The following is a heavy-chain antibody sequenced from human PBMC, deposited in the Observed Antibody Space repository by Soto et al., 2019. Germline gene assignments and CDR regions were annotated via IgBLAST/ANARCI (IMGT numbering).Heavy chain of an antibody. V-gene: IGHV1-3*01. J-gene: IGHJ2*01. CDR2: INCGSGNT. D-gene: IGHD6-19*01. CDR1: GYTFINYG. CDR3: ARSGYSSGWYHWYFDF. Sequence: QVQLVQSGAEVKKPGASVKVSCKASGYTFINYGIHWVRQAPGQRLEWMGWINCGSGNTKSSQKLQGRVTINKDTSASTAYMELSSLRSEDTAVYYCARSGYSSGWYHWYFDFWGRGTLITVSS.